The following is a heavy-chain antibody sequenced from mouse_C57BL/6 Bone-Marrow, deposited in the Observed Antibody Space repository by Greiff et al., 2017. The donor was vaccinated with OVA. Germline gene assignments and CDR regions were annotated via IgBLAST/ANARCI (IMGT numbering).Heavy chain of an antibody. CDR2: IYPRSGNT. J-gene: IGHJ2*01. CDR1: GYTFTSYG. Sequence: QVQLQQSGAELARPGASVKLSCKASGYTFTSYGISWVKQRPGQGLEWIGEIYPRSGNTYYNEKFKGKATLTADKSSSTAYMELRSLTSDDSAVYFCAHYCGSSRVDDWGQGTTLTVSS. CDR3: AHYCGSSRVDD. D-gene: IGHD1-1*01. V-gene: IGHV1-81*01.